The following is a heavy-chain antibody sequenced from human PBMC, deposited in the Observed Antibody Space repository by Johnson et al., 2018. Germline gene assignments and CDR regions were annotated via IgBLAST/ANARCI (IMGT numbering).Heavy chain of an antibody. J-gene: IGHJ6*03. CDR1: GFTFSDYY. CDR3: ARDKKPDIVVVPAAPYYYYYYMDV. CDR2: ISSSGSTI. D-gene: IGHD2-2*01. Sequence: QVQLVESGGGLVKPGGSLRLSCASSGFTFSDYYMSWIRQAPGKGLEWVSYISSSGSTIYYADSVKGRFPISRDNAKNSLNLQMKSLRAEDTAVYYCARDKKPDIVVVPAAPYYYYYYMDVWGKGTTVTVSS. V-gene: IGHV3-11*04.